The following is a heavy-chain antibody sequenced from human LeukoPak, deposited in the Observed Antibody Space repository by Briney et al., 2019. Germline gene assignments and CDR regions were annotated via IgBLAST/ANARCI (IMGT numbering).Heavy chain of an antibody. Sequence: ASVKVSCKASGYTFTGYYMHWVRQAPGQGLEWMGWINPNSGGTNYAQKFQGRVTMTRNTSISTAYMELSSLRSEDTAVYYCARGHGSGSSCDYWGQGTLVTVSS. J-gene: IGHJ4*02. V-gene: IGHV1-2*02. CDR1: GYTFTGYY. CDR2: INPNSGGT. D-gene: IGHD3-10*01. CDR3: ARGHGSGSSCDY.